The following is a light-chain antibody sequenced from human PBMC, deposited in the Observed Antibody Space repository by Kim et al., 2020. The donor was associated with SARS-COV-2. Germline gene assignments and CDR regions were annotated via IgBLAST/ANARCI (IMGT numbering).Light chain of an antibody. V-gene: IGKV3-11*01. Sequence: EIVLTQSPATLSLSPGERATLSCRASQSISNFLAWYQQRPGQAPRLLIHGASNRAPGIPARFSGSGSATDFTLTISSLEPEDSAVYYCQQHYVWPITFGQGTRLDIK. CDR2: GAS. J-gene: IGKJ5*01. CDR1: QSISNF. CDR3: QQHYVWPIT.